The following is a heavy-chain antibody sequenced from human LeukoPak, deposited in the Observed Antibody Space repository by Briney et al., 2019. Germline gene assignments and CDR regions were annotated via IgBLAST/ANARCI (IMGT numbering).Heavy chain of an antibody. J-gene: IGHJ1*01. V-gene: IGHV1-8*01. CDR3: ARGLRDSSGREYFQH. CDR1: GYTFTSYD. CDR2: MNPNSGNT. D-gene: IGHD3-22*01. Sequence: ASVKVSCKASGYTFTSYDISWVRQAAGQGLEWMGWMNPNSGNTGYAQKFKGRVTMTGNTSINTAYMELSSLRSEDTAVYYCARGLRDSSGREYFQHWCQGTLVTVSS.